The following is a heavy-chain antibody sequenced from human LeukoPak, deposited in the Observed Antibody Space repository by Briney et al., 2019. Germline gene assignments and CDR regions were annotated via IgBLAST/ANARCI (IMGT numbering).Heavy chain of an antibody. CDR3: TRLVGAND. V-gene: IGHV3-72*01. CDR2: IKNKANSYTT. J-gene: IGHJ4*02. D-gene: IGHD1-26*01. Sequence: GGSLRLSCAASGFTFSDHAMDWVRQAPGKGLEWVGRIKNKANSYTTEYAASVQGRFTVSRDDSKNSLYLQMNSMKTEDTAVYYCTRLVGANDWGQGTLVTVSS. CDR1: GFTFSDHA.